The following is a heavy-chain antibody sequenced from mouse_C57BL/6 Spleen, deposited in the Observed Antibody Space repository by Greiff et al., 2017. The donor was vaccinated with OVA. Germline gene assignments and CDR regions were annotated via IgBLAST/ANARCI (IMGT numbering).Heavy chain of an antibody. J-gene: IGHJ2*01. CDR2: IYPGDGDT. Sequence: QVQLQQSGPELVKPGASVKISCKASGYAFSSSWMNWVKQRPGKGLEWIGRIYPGDGDTNYNGKFKGKATLTADKSSSTAYMQISSLTSEDSAVYCCARGDYGNYLDYWGQGTTLTVSS. CDR3: ARGDYGNYLDY. V-gene: IGHV1-82*01. CDR1: GYAFSSSW. D-gene: IGHD2-1*01.